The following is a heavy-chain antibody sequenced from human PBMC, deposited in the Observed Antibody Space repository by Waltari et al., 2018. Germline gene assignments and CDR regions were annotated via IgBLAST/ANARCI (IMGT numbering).Heavy chain of an antibody. Sequence: EVQLLESGGGLVQPGGSLRLSCAASGFTFSSYAMSWVGQAPGKGLEWVSAISGSGGSTYYADSVKGRFTISRDNSKNTLYLQMNSLRAEDTAVYYCAKSSPGDIVVVVAATPVYWGQGTLVTVSS. D-gene: IGHD2-15*01. CDR3: AKSSPGDIVVVVAATPVY. CDR2: ISGSGGST. J-gene: IGHJ4*02. CDR1: GFTFSSYA. V-gene: IGHV3-23*01.